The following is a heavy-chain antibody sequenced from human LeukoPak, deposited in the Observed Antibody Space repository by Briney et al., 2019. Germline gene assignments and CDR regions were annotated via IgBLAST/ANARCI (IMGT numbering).Heavy chain of an antibody. CDR2: IWYDGSNK. J-gene: IGHJ4*02. CDR1: GFTFSSYW. D-gene: IGHD3-9*01. CDR3: AKEGHYDILTGYYYPFDY. Sequence: GGSLRLSCVASGFTFSSYWMSWVRQTPGKGLEWVAVIWYDGSNKYYADSVKGRFTISRDNSKNTLYLQMNSLRAEDTAVYYCAKEGHYDILTGYYYPFDYWGQGTLVTVSS. V-gene: IGHV3-33*06.